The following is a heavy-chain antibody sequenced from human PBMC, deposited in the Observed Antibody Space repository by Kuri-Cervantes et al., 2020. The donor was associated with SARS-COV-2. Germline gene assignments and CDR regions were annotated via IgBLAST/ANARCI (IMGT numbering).Heavy chain of an antibody. CDR2: IYYSGST. CDR1: GGSISSSSYY. Sequence: ESLKISCTVSGGSISSSSYYWGWIRQPPGKGLEWIGYIYYSGSTNYNPSLKSRVTISVDTSKNQFSLKLTSVTAADTAVYYCARRSYYDFFTGYYIPFYMDVWGKGTTVTVSS. CDR3: ARRSYYDFFTGYYIPFYMDV. V-gene: IGHV4-61*05. D-gene: IGHD3-9*01. J-gene: IGHJ6*03.